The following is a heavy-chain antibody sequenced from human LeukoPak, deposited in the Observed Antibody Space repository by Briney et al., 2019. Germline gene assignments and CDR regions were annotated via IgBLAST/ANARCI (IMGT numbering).Heavy chain of an antibody. V-gene: IGHV4-38-2*01. J-gene: IGHJ6*03. CDR1: GYPVSSGYY. CDR3: ARQGGSSSPYYYYYMDV. CDR2: MYHSGST. D-gene: IGHD6-13*01. Sequence: SETLSLTCAVSGYPVSSGYYWGWFRQPPGKGLEWIGCMYHSGSTYYNPSLKSRVTISVDTSKNQFSLKLSSVTAADTAVYYCARQGGSSSPYYYYYMDVWGKGTTVTVSS.